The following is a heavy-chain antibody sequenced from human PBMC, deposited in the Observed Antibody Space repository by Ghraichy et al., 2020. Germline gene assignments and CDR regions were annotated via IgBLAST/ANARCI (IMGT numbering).Heavy chain of an antibody. D-gene: IGHD6-6*01. CDR2: IYYSGST. CDR1: GGSISSSSYY. V-gene: IGHV4-39*01. J-gene: IGHJ6*03. CDR3: ARRGGFEAARPPYYYYYYMDV. Sequence: SETLSLTCTVSGGSISSSSYYWGWIRQPPGKGLEWIGSIYYSGSTYYNPSLKSRVTISVDTSKNQFSLKLSSVTAADTAVYYCARRGGFEAARPPYYYYYYMDVWGKGTTVTVSS.